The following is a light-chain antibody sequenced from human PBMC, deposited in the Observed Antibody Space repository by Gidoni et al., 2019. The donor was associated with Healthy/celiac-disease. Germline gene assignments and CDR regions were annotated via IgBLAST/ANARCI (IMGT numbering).Light chain of an antibody. CDR3: QSTDSSGTYVL. Sequence: SYELTQPPSVSVSPGQTARITCSGDALPKQYAYWYQQKPGQAPVMVIYKDTERPSGIPERFSGSSAGTKVTLTISGVQAEDEADYYCQSTDSSGTYVLFGGGTKLTVL. CDR1: ALPKQY. V-gene: IGLV3-25*03. CDR2: KDT. J-gene: IGLJ2*01.